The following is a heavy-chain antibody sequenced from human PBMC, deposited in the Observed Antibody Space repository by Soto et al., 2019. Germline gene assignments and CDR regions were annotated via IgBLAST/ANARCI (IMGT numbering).Heavy chain of an antibody. CDR1: GFTVTSHY. V-gene: IGHV3-53*02. CDR3: ARDAYSYGHGTCFDF. CDR2: IYSGGNT. D-gene: IGHD5-18*01. Sequence: VQLVETGGDLIQPGGSLRLSCAASGFTVTSHYMSWVRQAPGKGLEWVSVIYSGGNTNYADSVKGRFTISRDNSKNTLYLQMNSLRGEDTAVYYCARDAYSYGHGTCFDFWGQGTLVTVSS. J-gene: IGHJ4*02.